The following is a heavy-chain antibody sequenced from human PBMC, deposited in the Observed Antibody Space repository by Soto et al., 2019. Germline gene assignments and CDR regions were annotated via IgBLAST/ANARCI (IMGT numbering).Heavy chain of an antibody. CDR1: GDTFTSYY. J-gene: IGHJ6*02. CDR2: IIPIFGTT. CDR3: GSVGYCSSTNCLFYYYHYGMDV. Sequence: SVKVSCKAPGDTFTSYYMHWVRQAPGRGLEWMGGIIPIFGTTNYAQNFRARVTITADESTSTAYMELSSLTSEDTAVYYCGSVGYCSSTNCLFYYYHYGMDVWGQGTTVTVSS. V-gene: IGHV1-69*13. D-gene: IGHD2-2*03.